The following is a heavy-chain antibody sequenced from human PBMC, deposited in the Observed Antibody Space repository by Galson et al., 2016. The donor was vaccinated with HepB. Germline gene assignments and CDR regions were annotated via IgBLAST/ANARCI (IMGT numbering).Heavy chain of an antibody. Sequence: SETLSLTCSVSGGPITNYYWTWIRQSPGKGLEWIGYIYDSGPTKYNPSLKGRVTISDDTSKNQFSVRLSSVTAADTAVYFCARSRTSSSAVSLDSWGQGALVTVSS. CDR1: GGPITNYY. D-gene: IGHD6-6*01. J-gene: IGHJ4*02. CDR3: ARSRTSSSAVSLDS. V-gene: IGHV4-59*01. CDR2: IYDSGPT.